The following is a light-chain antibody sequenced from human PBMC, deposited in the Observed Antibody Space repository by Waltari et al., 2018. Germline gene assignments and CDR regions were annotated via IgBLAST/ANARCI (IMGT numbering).Light chain of an antibody. V-gene: IGLV2-8*01. Sequence: QSALTQPPSASGSPGQSATISCTGTSSDVGGNNYVSWYHQYPDKAPQLMIYEVNKRPSGVPDRFSGSKSGNTASLTVSGLQAEDEADYYCSSYAGADTVVFGGGTKLTVL. CDR3: SSYAGADTVV. CDR1: SSDVGGNNY. CDR2: EVN. J-gene: IGLJ2*01.